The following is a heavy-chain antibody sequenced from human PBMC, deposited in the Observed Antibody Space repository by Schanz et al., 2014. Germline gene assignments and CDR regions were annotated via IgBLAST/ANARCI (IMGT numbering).Heavy chain of an antibody. CDR1: GFSVSTNY. D-gene: IGHD3-3*01. J-gene: IGHJ6*02. Sequence: VQLVESGGGLIQPGESLRLSCAVSGFSVSTNYMTWIRQAPGKGLEWISYVSSYDTTVSYADSVKGRFTISRDNAKNSVYLQMNSLRVEDTAVYYCARYGFRKFGVVYGLAVWGQGTTVTVS. CDR3: ARYGFRKFGVVYGLAV. V-gene: IGHV3-11*01. CDR2: VSSYDTTV.